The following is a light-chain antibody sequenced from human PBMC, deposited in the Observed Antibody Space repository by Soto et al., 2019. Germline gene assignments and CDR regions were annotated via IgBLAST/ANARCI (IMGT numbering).Light chain of an antibody. Sequence: DIQMTQSPSTLSASLGDRVPITCRASQTISNWFAWYQQKPGKAPKLLIYDASSLESGVPSMFSGSGSGTEFTLTISSLQPDDFATYYCHYYSAVWTFGQGTKVDIK. CDR3: HYYSAVWT. V-gene: IGKV1-5*01. CDR1: QTISNW. CDR2: DAS. J-gene: IGKJ1*01.